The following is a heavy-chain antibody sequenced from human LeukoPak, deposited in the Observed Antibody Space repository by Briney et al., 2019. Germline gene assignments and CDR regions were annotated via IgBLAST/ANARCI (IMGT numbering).Heavy chain of an antibody. CDR2: INSDESIT. D-gene: IGHD3-22*01. V-gene: IGHV3-74*01. J-gene: IGHJ4*02. Sequence: PGRSLRLSCAASGFTFSSYRMHWVRQAPGKGLVWVSHINSDESITNSADSVKGRFTISRDSAKNTLYLQMNSLRAEDTAVYYCVAYDSSGYYNYWGQGTLVTVSS. CDR3: VAYDSSGYYNY. CDR1: GFTFSSYR.